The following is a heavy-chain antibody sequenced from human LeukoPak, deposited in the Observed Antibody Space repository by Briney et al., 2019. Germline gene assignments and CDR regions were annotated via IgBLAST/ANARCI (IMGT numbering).Heavy chain of an antibody. CDR1: GYTFTSYG. J-gene: IGHJ6*02. CDR3: ARDPAYYYGSGTYYYYGMDV. CDR2: ISAYNGNT. V-gene: IGHV1-18*01. Sequence: ASVKVSCKASGYTFTSYGISWVRQAPGQGLEWMGWISAYNGNTNYAQKLQGRVTMTTDTSTSTAYMELGSLRSDDTAVYYCARDPAYYYGSGTYYYYGMDVWGQGTTVTVSS. D-gene: IGHD3-10*01.